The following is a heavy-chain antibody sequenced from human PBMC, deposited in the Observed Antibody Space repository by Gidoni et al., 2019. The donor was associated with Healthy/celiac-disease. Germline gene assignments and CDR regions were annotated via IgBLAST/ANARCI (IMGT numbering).Heavy chain of an antibody. CDR2: ISSMSSTI. CDR1: GFTFSSYS. J-gene: IGHJ6*02. V-gene: IGHV3-48*04. CDR3: ARGAPDSNNDYGMDV. D-gene: IGHD4-4*01. Sequence: EGQPVESGGGLVQPGGSLRLSCAASGFTFSSYSMNWVRQAPGQGLEWVSYISSMSSTIYDAYSVKGRFTISRDNAKNSLYLQMNSLRVEDTAVYYCARGAPDSNNDYGMDVWGQGTTVTVSS.